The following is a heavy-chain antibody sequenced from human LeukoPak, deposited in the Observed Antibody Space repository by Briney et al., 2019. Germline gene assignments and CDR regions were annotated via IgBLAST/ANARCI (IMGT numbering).Heavy chain of an antibody. V-gene: IGHV4-59*08. CDR3: ARGACSSTSCYPANY. CDR1: GGSISSYY. D-gene: IGHD2-2*01. CDR2: IYYSGST. Sequence: SETLSLTCTVSGGSISSYYWSWIRQPPGKGLEWIGYIYYSGSTNYNPSLKSRVTISVDTSKNQFSLKLSSVTAADTAVYYCARGACSSTSCYPANYWGQGTLVTVSS. J-gene: IGHJ4*02.